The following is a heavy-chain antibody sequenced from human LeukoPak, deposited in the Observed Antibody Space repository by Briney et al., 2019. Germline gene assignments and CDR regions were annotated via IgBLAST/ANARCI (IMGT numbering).Heavy chain of an antibody. CDR1: GFTFGDYA. V-gene: IGHV3-49*04. J-gene: IGHJ4*02. CDR2: IRSKAYGGTT. CDR3: TRDEEWLRPLDY. Sequence: PGGSLRLSCTASGFTFGDYAMSWVRQAPGKGLEWVGFIRSKAYGGTTEYAASVKGRFTISRDDSKSIAYLRMNSLKTEDTAVYYCTRDEEWLRPLDYWGQGTLVTVSS. D-gene: IGHD5-12*01.